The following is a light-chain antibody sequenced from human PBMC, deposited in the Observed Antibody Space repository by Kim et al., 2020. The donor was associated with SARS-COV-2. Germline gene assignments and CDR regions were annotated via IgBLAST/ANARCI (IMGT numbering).Light chain of an antibody. CDR2: QDN. Sequence: VSPGQTASITCSGDKLGDKYACWYQQKPGQSPVLLIYQDNKRPSGIPERFSGSNSGNKATLTISGTQAMDEADYYCQAWDSSTVVFGGGTQLTVL. J-gene: IGLJ2*01. CDR1: KLGDKY. CDR3: QAWDSSTVV. V-gene: IGLV3-1*01.